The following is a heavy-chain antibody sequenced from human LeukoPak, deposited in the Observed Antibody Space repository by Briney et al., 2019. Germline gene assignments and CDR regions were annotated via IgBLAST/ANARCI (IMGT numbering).Heavy chain of an antibody. CDR2: IKEDGSDK. D-gene: IGHD1-20*01. CDR1: GFTFTNYW. J-gene: IGHJ6*03. V-gene: IGHV3-7*01. CDR3: ARDNRGYNSRYFYYYMDV. Sequence: GGSLRLSCAASGFTFTNYWMNWVRQASGKGLEWVANIKEDGSDKYYVDSVKGRFTISRDNAKNSLYLQMNSLRAEDTAVYYCARDNRGYNSRYFYYYMDVWGNGTTVTVSS.